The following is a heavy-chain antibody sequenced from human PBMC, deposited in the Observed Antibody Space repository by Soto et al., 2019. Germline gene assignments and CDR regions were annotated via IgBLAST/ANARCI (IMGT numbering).Heavy chain of an antibody. D-gene: IGHD3-10*01. J-gene: IGHJ4*02. Sequence: SETLSLTCTVSGGSISSYYWSWIRQPPGKGLEWIGYIYYSGSTNYNPSLKSRVTISVDTSKNQFSLKLSSVTAADTAVYCCARQTYASGRGGFSGFDYWGQGTLVTVSS. V-gene: IGHV4-59*08. CDR3: ARQTYASGRGGFSGFDY. CDR2: IYYSGST. CDR1: GGSISSYY.